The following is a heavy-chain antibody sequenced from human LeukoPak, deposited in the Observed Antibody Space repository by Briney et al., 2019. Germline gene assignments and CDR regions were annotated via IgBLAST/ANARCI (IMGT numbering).Heavy chain of an antibody. CDR2: ISAYNGNT. V-gene: IGHV1-18*01. D-gene: IGHD5-18*01. CDR1: GYTFTSYG. J-gene: IGHJ6*02. CDR3: AREPWLQLWSWEKDYGMDV. Sequence: ASVKVSCKASGYTFTSYGISWVRQAPGQGLEWMGWISAYNGNTNYAQKLQGRVTMTTDTSTSTAYMELRSLRSDDTAVYYCAREPWLQLWSWEKDYGMDVWGQGTTVTVSS.